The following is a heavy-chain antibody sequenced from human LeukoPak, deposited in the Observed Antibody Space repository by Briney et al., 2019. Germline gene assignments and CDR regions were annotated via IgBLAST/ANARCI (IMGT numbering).Heavy chain of an antibody. CDR2: ISSTGNPI. CDR1: GFTLSRFG. V-gene: IGHV3-48*02. CDR3: VQKGGTDY. J-gene: IGHJ4*02. Sequence: GGSLRLSCAASGFTLSRFGMNWVRQAQGKGLEWVSYISSTGNPIYYADSVKGRFTSSRDNAKNSLYLQMNSLRDDDTAVYYCVQKGGTDYWGQGTLVTVSS. D-gene: IGHD2-15*01.